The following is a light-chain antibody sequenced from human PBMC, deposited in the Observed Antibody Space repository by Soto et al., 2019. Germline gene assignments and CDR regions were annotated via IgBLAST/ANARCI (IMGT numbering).Light chain of an antibody. CDR3: QQYGGSPYT. V-gene: IGKV3-20*01. CDR1: QSLDSRY. Sequence: EIVLTQSPGTLSSSPGERATLSCRASQSLDSRYLAWYQQKPGQSPRLLIYGSSKRAPGTPDRFSGSGSGTHFSLTISGLEPEDFAVYFCQQYGGSPYTFGRGTKLDIK. CDR2: GSS. J-gene: IGKJ2*01.